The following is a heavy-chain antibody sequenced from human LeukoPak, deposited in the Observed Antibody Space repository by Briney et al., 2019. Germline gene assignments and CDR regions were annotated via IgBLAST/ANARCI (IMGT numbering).Heavy chain of an antibody. J-gene: IGHJ4*02. CDR3: ARGGWPQVYYFDY. CDR1: GFTFSSYA. D-gene: IGHD6-19*01. CDR2: ISSNGGST. V-gene: IGHV3-64*01. Sequence: GGSLRLSCAASGFTFSSYAMHWVRQAPGKGLEYVSAISSNGGSTYYANSVKGRFTISRDNSKNTLYLQMGSLRAEGMAVYYCARGGWPQVYYFDYWGQGTLVTVSS.